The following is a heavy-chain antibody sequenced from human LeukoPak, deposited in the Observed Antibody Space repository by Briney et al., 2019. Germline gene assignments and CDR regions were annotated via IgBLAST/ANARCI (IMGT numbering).Heavy chain of an antibody. CDR1: GFTFSDYY. D-gene: IGHD2-15*01. Sequence: GGSLRLSCAASGFTFSDYYMSWVRQAPGKGLEWVSSISSSSSYIYYADSVKGRFTISRDNAKNSLYLQMNSLRAEDTAVYYCARVPYGSGGSCCGFDYWGQGALVTVAS. V-gene: IGHV3-21*01. J-gene: IGHJ4*02. CDR2: ISSSSSYI. CDR3: ARVPYGSGGSCCGFDY.